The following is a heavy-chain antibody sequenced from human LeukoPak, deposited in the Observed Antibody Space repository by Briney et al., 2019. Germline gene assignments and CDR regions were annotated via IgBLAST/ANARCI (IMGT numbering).Heavy chain of an antibody. Sequence: SETLSLTCTVSGGSISSYYWSWIRQPPGKGLEWIGYIYYSGSTNYNPSLKSRVTISVDTSKNQFSLKLSSVTAADTAVYYCARMVRGVQNEYFQHWGQGTLVTVSS. CDR2: IYYSGST. CDR3: ARMVRGVQNEYFQH. D-gene: IGHD3-10*01. J-gene: IGHJ1*01. CDR1: GGSISSYY. V-gene: IGHV4-59*12.